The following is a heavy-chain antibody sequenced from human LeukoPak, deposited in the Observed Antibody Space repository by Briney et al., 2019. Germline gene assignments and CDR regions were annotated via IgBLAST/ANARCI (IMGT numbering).Heavy chain of an antibody. CDR2: IYYSGST. V-gene: IGHV4-38-2*01. CDR1: GYSISSGYY. CDR3: ARPFGRSGPRPGAFDI. D-gene: IGHD2-15*01. J-gene: IGHJ3*02. Sequence: PSETLSLTRAVSGYSISSGYYWGWIRQPPGKGLEWIGSIYYSGSTYYNPSLKSRVTISVDTSKNQFSLKLSSVTAADTAVYYCARPFGRSGPRPGAFDIWGQGTMVTVSS.